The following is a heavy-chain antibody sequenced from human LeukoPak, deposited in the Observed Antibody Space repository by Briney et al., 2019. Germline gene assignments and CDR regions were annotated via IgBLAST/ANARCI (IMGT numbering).Heavy chain of an antibody. J-gene: IGHJ4*02. CDR3: AKTTSFDY. D-gene: IGHD1-1*01. CDR1: GFXFDTYA. V-gene: IGHV3-23*01. CDR2: ISDNGGST. Sequence: GGSLRLSCAASGFXFDTYAMSWVRQAPGKGLECVSPISDNGGSTYYADSVKGRFTISRDNSKNTLYLQMNSLRAEDTAIYYCAKTTSFDYWGQGTLVTVSS.